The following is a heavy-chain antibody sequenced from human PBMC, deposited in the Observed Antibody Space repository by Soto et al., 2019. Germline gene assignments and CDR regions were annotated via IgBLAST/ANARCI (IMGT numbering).Heavy chain of an antibody. CDR1: GGSISSYY. Sequence: QVQLQESGPGLVKPSETLSLTCTVSGGSISSYYWSWIRQPPGKGLEWIGYIYYSGSTNYNPSLKSRDTISVDTSKNQFSLKLSSVTAADTAVYYCAREEIGSSRDAFDIWGQGTMVTVSS. J-gene: IGHJ3*02. CDR2: IYYSGST. V-gene: IGHV4-59*01. D-gene: IGHD6-13*01. CDR3: AREEIGSSRDAFDI.